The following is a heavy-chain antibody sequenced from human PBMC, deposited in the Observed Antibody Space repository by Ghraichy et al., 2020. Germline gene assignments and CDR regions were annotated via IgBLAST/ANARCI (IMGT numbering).Heavy chain of an antibody. CDR2: IWEEESEK. Sequence: GGSLRLSCAASGFTFSSYWMSWVRQAPGKGLEWVANIWEEESEKYYVDSEEGRFAISRDNARNLLYLQMNSLRAEDTALYYCAREPRGGSSVTTRDVFDFWGQGAMVTVSS. D-gene: IGHD1-26*01. CDR1: GFTFSSYW. V-gene: IGHV3-7*01. CDR3: AREPRGGSSVTTRDVFDF. J-gene: IGHJ3*01.